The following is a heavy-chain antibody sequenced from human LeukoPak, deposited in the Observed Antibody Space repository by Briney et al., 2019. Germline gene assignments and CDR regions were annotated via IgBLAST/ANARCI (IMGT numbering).Heavy chain of an antibody. Sequence: ASVKVSCKASGCTFTSYGISWVRQAPGQGLEWMGWISAYNGNTNYAQKLQGRVTMTTDTSTSTAYMELRSLRSDDTAVYYCARDQGIVGATAAFDIWGQGTMVTVSS. CDR1: GCTFTSYG. D-gene: IGHD1-26*01. CDR3: ARDQGIVGATAAFDI. J-gene: IGHJ3*02. V-gene: IGHV1-18*01. CDR2: ISAYNGNT.